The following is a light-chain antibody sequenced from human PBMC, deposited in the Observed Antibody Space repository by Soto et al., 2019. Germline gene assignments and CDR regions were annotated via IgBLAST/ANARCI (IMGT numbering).Light chain of an antibody. V-gene: IGKV1-5*03. CDR1: QSISSW. Sequence: DIQMTQSPSTLSASVGDRVTITCRASQSISSWLAWYHQKPGKAPKLLIYKASSLESGVPSRFSGSGSGTEFTLTISSLQPDDLATYYCQQYNSSPFTFCPGTKVDIK. CDR3: QQYNSSPFT. J-gene: IGKJ3*01. CDR2: KAS.